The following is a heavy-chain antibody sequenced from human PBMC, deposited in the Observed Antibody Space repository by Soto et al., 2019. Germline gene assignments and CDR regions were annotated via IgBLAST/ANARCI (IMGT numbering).Heavy chain of an antibody. CDR1: RSAFRTHG. CDR3: ARGAGGAVAAGDFDY. D-gene: IGHD2-15*01. CDR2: IWGDESKK. V-gene: IGHV3-33*01. Sequence: QVQLVESGGGVVQPGGSLRLSCAGSRSAFRTHGMHWFRQALGKGLEWVAVIWGDESKKYYADSVKGRFTISKDNSKNTLFLQMNTLRAEDTAVYYCARGAGGAVAAGDFDYWGQGTLVTVSS. J-gene: IGHJ4*02.